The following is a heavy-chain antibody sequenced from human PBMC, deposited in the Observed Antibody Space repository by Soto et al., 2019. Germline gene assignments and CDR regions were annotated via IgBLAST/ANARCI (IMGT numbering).Heavy chain of an antibody. J-gene: IGHJ6*02. CDR2: IYWDDDK. V-gene: IGHV2-5*02. Sequence: SGPTMVNPTQTLTLTCTFSGFSLSTGGVGVGWIRQPPGKALEWLALIYWDDDKRYSPSLRSRLTVTKDTSKSQVVLTMTNMDPVDTATYYCAHSRCGGDCLQSYSSHYYYGMDVWGQGTTVTVSS. CDR3: AHSRCGGDCLQSYSSHYYYGMDV. D-gene: IGHD2-21*02. CDR1: GFSLSTGGVG.